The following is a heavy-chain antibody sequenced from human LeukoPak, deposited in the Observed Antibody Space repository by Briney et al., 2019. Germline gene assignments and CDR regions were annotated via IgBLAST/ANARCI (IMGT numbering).Heavy chain of an antibody. V-gene: IGHV4-59*01. CDR1: GGSISSYY. Sequence: NTSETLSLTCTVSGGSISSYYWSWIRQPPGKGLEWIGYIYYSGSTNYNPSLKSRVTISVDTSKNQFSLKLSSVTAADTAVYYCARDLGPTTRGYVDYWGQGTLVTVSS. D-gene: IGHD3-16*01. J-gene: IGHJ4*02. CDR3: ARDLGPTTRGYVDY. CDR2: IYYSGST.